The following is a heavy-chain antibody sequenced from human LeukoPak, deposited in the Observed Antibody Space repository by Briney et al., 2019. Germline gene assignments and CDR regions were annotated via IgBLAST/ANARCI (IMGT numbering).Heavy chain of an antibody. CDR3: ARQIVGATSSDY. V-gene: IGHV1-69*04. J-gene: IGHJ4*02. CDR1: GGTFSSYA. CDR2: IIPILGIA. D-gene: IGHD1-26*01. Sequence: GASVKVSCKASGGTFSSYAISWVRQAPGLGREWMGRIIPILGIANYAQKFQGRVTITADKSTSTAYMELSSLRSEDTAVYYCARQIVGATSSDYWGQGTLVTVSS.